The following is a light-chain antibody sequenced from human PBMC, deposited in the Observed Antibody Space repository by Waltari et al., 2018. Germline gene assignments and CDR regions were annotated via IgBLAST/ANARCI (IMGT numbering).Light chain of an antibody. Sequence: IQMTQSPSSLSASVGDRVTVTCRASQGINKELSWYQQKPGKAPTLLIHAASSLQTGVSSRFSGSGSGKDFTPTISSLQPEDGATFYLQQDYTTPGTFGQGTKVEIK. CDR1: QGINKE. V-gene: IGKV1-6*01. CDR2: AAS. CDR3: QQDYTTPGT. J-gene: IGKJ1*01.